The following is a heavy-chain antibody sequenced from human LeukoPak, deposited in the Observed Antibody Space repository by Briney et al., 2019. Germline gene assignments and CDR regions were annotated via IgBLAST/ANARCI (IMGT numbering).Heavy chain of an antibody. CDR3: ARDKREMATVAFDI. Sequence: GGSLRLSCAASGFTFSSYSMNWVRQAPGKGLEWVSSISSSSSYIYYADSVKGRFTISRDNAKNSLYLQMNRLRAEDTAVYYCARDKREMATVAFDIWGQGTMVTVSS. CDR1: GFTFSSYS. D-gene: IGHD5-24*01. CDR2: ISSSSSYI. V-gene: IGHV3-21*01. J-gene: IGHJ3*02.